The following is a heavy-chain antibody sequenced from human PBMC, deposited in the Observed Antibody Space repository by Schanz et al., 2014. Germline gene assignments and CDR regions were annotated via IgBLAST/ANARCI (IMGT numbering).Heavy chain of an antibody. D-gene: IGHD5-12*01. J-gene: IGHJ4*02. CDR1: GFTFSSTV. Sequence: EVQLVEYGGGLVQPGESLRLSCAASGFTFSSTVMHWVRQAPGKRLQYVSAISSNGDNTHYADSVKGRFTISRDNSKNTLNLQMSSLRVEDTAVYYCVKGGGLSGYSGYDYDYWGQGIQVTVSS. V-gene: IGHV3-64D*06. CDR2: ISSNGDNT. CDR3: VKGGGLSGYSGYDYDY.